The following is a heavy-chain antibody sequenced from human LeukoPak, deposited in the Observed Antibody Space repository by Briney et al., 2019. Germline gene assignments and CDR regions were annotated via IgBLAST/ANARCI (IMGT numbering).Heavy chain of an antibody. J-gene: IGHJ6*02. V-gene: IGHV1-18*01. Sequence: ASVKVSCKASGYNFNAYGLSWVRQAPGQGLEWMGWIGAYNGNTNYAQKLQGRVTMTTDTSTSTAYMDLRSLKSDDTAVYYCARSRSAVEHYYYYVMDVWGQGTTVTVSS. CDR2: IGAYNGNT. CDR1: GYNFNAYG. CDR3: ARSRSAVEHYYYYVMDV. D-gene: IGHD1-26*01.